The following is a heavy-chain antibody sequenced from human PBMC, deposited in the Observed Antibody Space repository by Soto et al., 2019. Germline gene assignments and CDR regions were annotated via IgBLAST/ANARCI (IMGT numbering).Heavy chain of an antibody. CDR2: ISYDGSNK. CDR3: ARQSRNPDY. Sequence: QVQLVESGGGVVQPGRSLRLSCAASGFTFSTYAIHWVRQAPGRGLEWVAIISYDGSNKHYADSVKGRFTISRDNSKNTVSLQMISLRAEDTAMYYCARQSRNPDYWGQGTLVTVSS. J-gene: IGHJ4*02. D-gene: IGHD1-1*01. V-gene: IGHV3-30-3*01. CDR1: GFTFSTYA.